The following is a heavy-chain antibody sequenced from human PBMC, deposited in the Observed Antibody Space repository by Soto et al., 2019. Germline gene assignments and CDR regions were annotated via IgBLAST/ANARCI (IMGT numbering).Heavy chain of an antibody. CDR2: IIPIFGTA. CDR3: AEVFSRKLPAAIQAYYYGMAV. D-gene: IGHD2-2*02. Sequence: QVQLVQSGAEVKKPGSSVKVSCKASGGTFSSYAIGWVRQAPGQGLEWMGGIIPIFGTANYAQKFQGRVTITADESTSTAYMELSSLRSEDTAVYYCAEVFSRKLPAAIQAYYYGMAVGGQGTTVTVSS. CDR1: GGTFSSYA. J-gene: IGHJ6*02. V-gene: IGHV1-69*01.